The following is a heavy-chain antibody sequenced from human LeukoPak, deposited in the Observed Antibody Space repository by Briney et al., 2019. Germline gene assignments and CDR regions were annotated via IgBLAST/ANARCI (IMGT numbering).Heavy chain of an antibody. Sequence: KTSETLSLTCTVSGGSISGYYWSWIRQPPGKGLEWIGEINHSGSTNYNPSLKSRVTISVDTSKNQFSLKLSSVTAADTAVYYCARRSSSWYLYYGMDVWGKGTTVTVSS. V-gene: IGHV4-34*01. D-gene: IGHD6-13*01. CDR1: GGSISGYY. CDR2: INHSGST. J-gene: IGHJ6*04. CDR3: ARRSSSWYLYYGMDV.